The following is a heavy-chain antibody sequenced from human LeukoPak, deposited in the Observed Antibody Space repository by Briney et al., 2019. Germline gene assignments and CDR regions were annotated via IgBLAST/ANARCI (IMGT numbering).Heavy chain of an antibody. CDR2: ISYDGSNK. D-gene: IGHD3-22*01. J-gene: IGHJ4*02. CDR3: ARGTLYYDSSGPGLRFDY. CDR1: GFTFSSYA. Sequence: GRSLRLSCAASGFTFSSYAMHWVRQAPGKGLEWVAVISYDGSNKYYADSVKGRFTISRDNSKNTLYLQMNSLRAEDTAVYYCARGTLYYDSSGPGLRFDYWGQGTLVTVSS. V-gene: IGHV3-30-3*01.